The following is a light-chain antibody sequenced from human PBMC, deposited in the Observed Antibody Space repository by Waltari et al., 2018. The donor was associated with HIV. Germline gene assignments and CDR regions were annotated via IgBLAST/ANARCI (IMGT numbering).Light chain of an antibody. CDR3: CSYAGSSTVV. Sequence: QSALTPPASVSGSPGQSITISCPGTSSDVGAYTYVPWSQQHPGKAPKLMIYDVNKRPSGVSNRFSGSKSGNTASLTISGLQAEDEADYYCCSYAGSSTVVFGGGTKLTVL. CDR2: DVN. J-gene: IGLJ2*01. CDR1: SSDVGAYTY. V-gene: IGLV2-23*02.